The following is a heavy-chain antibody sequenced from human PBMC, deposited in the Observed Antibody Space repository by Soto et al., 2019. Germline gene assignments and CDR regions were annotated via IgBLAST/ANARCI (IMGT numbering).Heavy chain of an antibody. V-gene: IGHV3-73*01. CDR2: IRSKTNSYAT. J-gene: IGHJ4*02. CDR3: TRQTDAGLWLLVPPHYNFDV. D-gene: IGHD3-10*01. CDR1: GFTFGGSA. Sequence: GGSLRLSCAASGFTFGGSAMHWVRQASGKGLEWVGHIRSKTNSYATAYAESVKGRFTISRDDSMNTAYLQMNSLKTEDTAVYFCTRQTDAGLWLLVPPHYNFDVWGQGNIVTVYS.